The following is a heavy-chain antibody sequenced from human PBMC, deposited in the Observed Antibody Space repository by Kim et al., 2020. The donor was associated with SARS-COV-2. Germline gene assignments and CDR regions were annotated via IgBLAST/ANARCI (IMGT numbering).Heavy chain of an antibody. CDR1: GDSVNSGGYY. Sequence: SETLSLTCSVSGDSVNSGGYYWTWIRQPPGKRMEWIGYIHDSGTTNYNPSLKSRVSISLVTSENQFSLKLASVTAADMAVYYCATTIVVPGTPLGYWGQGTLVAVSS. D-gene: IGHD6-19*01. J-gene: IGHJ4*02. CDR3: ATTIVVPGTPLGY. CDR2: IHDSGTT. V-gene: IGHV4-61*08.